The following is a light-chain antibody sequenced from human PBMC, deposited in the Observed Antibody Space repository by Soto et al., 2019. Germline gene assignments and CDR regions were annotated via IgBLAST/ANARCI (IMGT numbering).Light chain of an antibody. V-gene: IGLV2-14*01. CDR3: SSYTSDTTLV. Sequence: QSALTQPASVSGSPGQSITISCTGTSSDVGGYNYVSWYQQHPGKVPKLMIFEVTNRPSGVSDRFSGSKSGKTASLTISGLLAEDEADYYCSSYTSDTTLVFGGGTKVTVL. J-gene: IGLJ2*01. CDR2: EVT. CDR1: SSDVGGYNY.